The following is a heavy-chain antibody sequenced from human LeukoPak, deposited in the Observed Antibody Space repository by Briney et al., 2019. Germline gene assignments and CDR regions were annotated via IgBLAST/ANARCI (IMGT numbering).Heavy chain of an antibody. CDR3: ARVHSGMDY. D-gene: IGHD3-10*01. V-gene: IGHV3-21*05. CDR1: GFTFSSYS. J-gene: IGHJ4*02. CDR2: ISSSSSYI. Sequence: SGGSLRLSCAASGFTFSSYSMNWVRQAPGKGLEWVSYISSSSSYIYYADSVKGRFTISRDNAKNSLYLQMNSLRAEDTAVYYCARVHSGMDYWGQGTLVTVSS.